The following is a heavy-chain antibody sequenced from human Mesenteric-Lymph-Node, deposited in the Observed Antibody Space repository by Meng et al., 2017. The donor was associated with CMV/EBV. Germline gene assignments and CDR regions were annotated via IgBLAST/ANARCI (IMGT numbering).Heavy chain of an antibody. D-gene: IGHD1-26*01. CDR3: ARSWWELLEVLALEN. CDR1: GGTFSSYA. CDR2: ISVYNGNT. V-gene: IGHV1-18*01. J-gene: IGHJ4*02. Sequence: ASVKVSCKASGGTFSSYAISWVRQAPGQGLEWMGWISVYNGNTNYAQKLQGRVTMTTDTSISTAYMELSRLRSDDTAVYYCARSWWELLEVLALENWGQGTLVTVSS.